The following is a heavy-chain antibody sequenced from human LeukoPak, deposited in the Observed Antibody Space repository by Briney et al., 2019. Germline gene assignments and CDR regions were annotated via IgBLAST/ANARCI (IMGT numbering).Heavy chain of an antibody. CDR3: ATFKHGWYYFDY. J-gene: IGHJ4*02. CDR2: IIPIFGTA. CDR1: GGTFSSYA. D-gene: IGHD6-19*01. V-gene: IGHV1-69*13. Sequence: ASVKVSCEASGGTFSSYAISWVRQAPGQGLEWMGGIIPIFGTANYAQKFQGRVTITADESTSTAYMELSSLRSEDTAVYYCATFKHGWYYFDYWGQGTLVTVSS.